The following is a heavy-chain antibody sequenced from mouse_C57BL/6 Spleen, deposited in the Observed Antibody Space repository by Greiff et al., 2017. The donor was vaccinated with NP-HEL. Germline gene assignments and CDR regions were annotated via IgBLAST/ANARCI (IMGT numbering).Heavy chain of an antibody. D-gene: IGHD2-3*01. Sequence: QVQLQQPGAELVKPGASVKLSCKASGYTFTSYWMHWVKQRPGQGLEWIGMINPNSGSTNYNEKFKSKATLTVDKSSSTAYMQLSSLTSEDSAVYYCARYGIYDGSLDYWGQGTTLTVSS. CDR3: ARYGIYDGSLDY. CDR1: GYTFTSYW. J-gene: IGHJ2*01. V-gene: IGHV1-64*01. CDR2: INPNSGST.